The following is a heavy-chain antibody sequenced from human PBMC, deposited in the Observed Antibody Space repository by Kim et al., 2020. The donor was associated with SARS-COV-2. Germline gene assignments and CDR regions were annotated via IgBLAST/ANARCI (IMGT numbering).Heavy chain of an antibody. CDR2: TI. J-gene: IGHJ4*02. V-gene: IGHV3-48*04. Sequence: TIYYADSVKGRFTISRDNAKNSLYLQMNSLRAEDTAVYYCAREGAVKFDYWGQGTLVTVSS. CDR3: AREGAVKFDY.